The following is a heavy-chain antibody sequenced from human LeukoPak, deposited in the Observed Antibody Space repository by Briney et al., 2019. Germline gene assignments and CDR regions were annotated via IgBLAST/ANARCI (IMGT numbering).Heavy chain of an antibody. V-gene: IGHV5-10-1*01. CDR3: ARHKGAIEMATIFGAFDY. D-gene: IGHD5-24*01. J-gene: IGHJ4*02. CDR2: IDPSDSYT. Sequence: GDSLQISCKGSGYRFTSYGISWVRQMPGKGLDWMGRIDPSDSYTNYSPSFQGHVTISADKSISTAYLQRCSLKASYTAMYYCARHKGAIEMATIFGAFDYWGQGTLVTVSS. CDR1: GYRFTSYG.